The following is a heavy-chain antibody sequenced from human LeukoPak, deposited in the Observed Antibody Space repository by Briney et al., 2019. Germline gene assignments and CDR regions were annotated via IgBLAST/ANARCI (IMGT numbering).Heavy chain of an antibody. V-gene: IGHV3-9*01. CDR3: TKDLHPGVTMLRGVTAFDD. J-gene: IGHJ4*02. D-gene: IGHD3-10*01. Sequence: GGSLRLSCAASGFTFDDYAMYWVRQAPGKGLEWVSGISWNSGNIGYADSVKGRFTISRDNAKNSLFLQMNSLRADDTALYYCTKDLHPGVTMLRGVTAFDDWGQGTLVTVSS. CDR1: GFTFDDYA. CDR2: ISWNSGNI.